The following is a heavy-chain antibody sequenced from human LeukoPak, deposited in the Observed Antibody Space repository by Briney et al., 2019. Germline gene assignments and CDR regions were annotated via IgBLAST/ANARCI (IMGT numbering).Heavy chain of an antibody. V-gene: IGHV5-51*01. CDR3: ARPRTGTYYDAFDI. CDR2: IYPGDSDT. CDR1: GYSFSDYW. Sequence: GESLKISCQGSGYSFSDYWIGWVRQMPGKGLEWMGIIYPGDSDTRYSPSFQGQVTISADKSSSTAYLQWSSLKASDTAMYYCARPRTGTYYDAFDIWGQGTRVTVSS. D-gene: IGHD1-26*01. J-gene: IGHJ3*02.